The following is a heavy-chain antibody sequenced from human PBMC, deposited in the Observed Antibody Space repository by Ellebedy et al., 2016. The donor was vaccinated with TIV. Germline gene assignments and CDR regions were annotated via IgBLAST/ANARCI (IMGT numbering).Heavy chain of an antibody. Sequence: GESLKISCAASGFTFRSYAMSWVRQAPGKGLERVSAISASGGSTYYADSVKGRFTISRDNSNNTLHLQMNSLRAEDTATYYCAITGGGNDYCHSWGQGSLVTVSS. V-gene: IGHV3-23*01. CDR3: AITGGGNDYCHS. CDR1: GFTFRSYA. J-gene: IGHJ4*02. D-gene: IGHD3-16*01. CDR2: ISASGGST.